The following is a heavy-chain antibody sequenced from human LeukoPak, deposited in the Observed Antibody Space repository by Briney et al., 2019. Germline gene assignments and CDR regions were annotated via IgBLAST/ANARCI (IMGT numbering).Heavy chain of an antibody. CDR1: GGSIGSGGYS. V-gene: IGHV4-30-2*01. D-gene: IGHD1-26*01. J-gene: IGHJ4*02. CDR3: ARDRVGPEGSFDY. Sequence: SETLSLTCAVSGGSIGSGGYSWSWIRQPPGKGLEWIGYIYHSGSTYYNPSLKSRVTISVDTSKNQFSLKLSSVTAADTAVYYCARDRVGPEGSFDYWGQGTLVTVSS. CDR2: IYHSGST.